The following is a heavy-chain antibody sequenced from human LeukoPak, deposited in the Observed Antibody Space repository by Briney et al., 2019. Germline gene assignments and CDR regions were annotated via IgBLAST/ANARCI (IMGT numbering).Heavy chain of an antibody. CDR3: AKDWQRYSSGWYYYYFDY. Sequence: QPGRSLRLSCAASGFTFDDYAMHWVRQAPGKGLEWVSGISWNSGSIGYADSVKGRFTISRDNAKNSLYLQMNSLRAEDTALYYYAKDWQRYSSGWYYYYFDYWGQGTLVTVSS. D-gene: IGHD6-19*01. V-gene: IGHV3-9*01. CDR1: GFTFDDYA. J-gene: IGHJ4*02. CDR2: ISWNSGSI.